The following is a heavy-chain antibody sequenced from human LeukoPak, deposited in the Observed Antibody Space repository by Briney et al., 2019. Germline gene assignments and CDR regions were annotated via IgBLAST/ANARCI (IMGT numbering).Heavy chain of an antibody. Sequence: GGSLRLSCAASGFTFSSYAMSWVRQAPGKGLERVSAISGSGGSTYYADSVKGRFTISRDNSKNTLYLQMNSLRAEDTAVYYCAKEVVIRWRYCSSTSCYSDYWGQGTLVTVSS. CDR2: ISGSGGST. D-gene: IGHD2-2*02. CDR3: AKEVVIRWRYCSSTSCYSDY. V-gene: IGHV3-23*01. J-gene: IGHJ4*02. CDR1: GFTFSSYA.